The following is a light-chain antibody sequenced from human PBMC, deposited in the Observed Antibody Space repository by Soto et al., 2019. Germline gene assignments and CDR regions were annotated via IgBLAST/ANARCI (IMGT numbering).Light chain of an antibody. Sequence: DIVMTQSPLSLPVTPGEPASISCRSSQSLLHSNGFNYLDWYLQKPGQSPHRLIYLGSNRASGVPDRFSGSGSGTDFTLKISRVEAEDVGVYYCMQALQSPLTFGQGTKLEMK. CDR1: QSLLHSNGFNY. CDR3: MQALQSPLT. CDR2: LGS. V-gene: IGKV2-28*01. J-gene: IGKJ2*01.